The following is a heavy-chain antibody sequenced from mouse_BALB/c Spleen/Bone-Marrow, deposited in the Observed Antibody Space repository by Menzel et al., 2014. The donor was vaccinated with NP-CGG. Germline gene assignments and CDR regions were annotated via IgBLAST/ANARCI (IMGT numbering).Heavy chain of an antibody. Sequence: VTVVESGGGLVKPGGTLLLSCAASGFIFRDYYMNLVRKTPEKRMERVANISDGGSYTYYPGSVQRRLTLSTDNATKNLYLQMSRQKSEYAAMYYCARGSSYYDLWFQGATLSGSS. D-gene: IGHD1-1*01. J-gene: IGHJ2*01. CDR1: GFIFRDYY. CDR2: ISDGGSYT. CDR3: ARGSSYYDL. V-gene: IGHV5-4*02.